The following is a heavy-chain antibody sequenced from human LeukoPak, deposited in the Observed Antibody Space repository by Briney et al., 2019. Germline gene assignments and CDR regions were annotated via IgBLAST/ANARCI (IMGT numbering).Heavy chain of an antibody. CDR2: INYSRNP. V-gene: IGHV4-39*07. CDR1: GYSISSGSYY. CDR3: AREKIGTGTVLGKDYYYMDV. Sequence: SETLSLTCTVSGYSISSGSYYWGWIRQPPGKGLEWIGNINYSRNPYYNPSLKSRVTISVDTSKNQFSLKLSSVTAADTAMYYCAREKIGTGTVLGKDYYYMDVWGKGTTVTVSS. J-gene: IGHJ6*03. D-gene: IGHD3-16*01.